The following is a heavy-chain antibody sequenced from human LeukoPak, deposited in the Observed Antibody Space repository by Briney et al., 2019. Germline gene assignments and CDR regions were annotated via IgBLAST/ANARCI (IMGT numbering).Heavy chain of an antibody. CDR2: INPTGGST. J-gene: IGHJ5*02. Sequence: ASVKVSCKASGYTFTSYYMHWVRQAPGEGLEWMGLINPTGGSTGYAQKFQGRVTMTRDMSTSTDYMELSSLRSEDTATDYCARDNSVGDNAWWFDPWGQGTLVTVSS. D-gene: IGHD1-26*01. CDR3: ARDNSVGDNAWWFDP. V-gene: IGHV1-46*01. CDR1: GYTFTSYY.